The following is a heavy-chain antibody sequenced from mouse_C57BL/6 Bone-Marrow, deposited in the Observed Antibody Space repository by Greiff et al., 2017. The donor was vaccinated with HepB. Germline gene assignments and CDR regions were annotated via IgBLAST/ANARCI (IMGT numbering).Heavy chain of an antibody. CDR3: ARGRCPWFAY. V-gene: IGHV1-64*01. Sequence: QVQLQQPGAELVKPGASVKLSCKASGYTFTSYWMHWVKQRPGQGLEWIGMIHPTSSNTNYNEKFKSKSTLTVDKSSSTAYMQLSSLTSEDSAVYYCARGRCPWFAYWGQGTLVTVSA. CDR1: GYTFTSYW. J-gene: IGHJ3*01. CDR2: IHPTSSNT.